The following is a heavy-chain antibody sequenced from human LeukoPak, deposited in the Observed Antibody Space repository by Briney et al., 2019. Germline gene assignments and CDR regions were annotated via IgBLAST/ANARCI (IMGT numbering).Heavy chain of an antibody. V-gene: IGHV1-2*04. CDR3: ARNVASSSWFSFDY. J-gene: IGHJ4*02. CDR2: INPNSGGT. CDR1: GGTFSSYA. Sequence: ASVKVSCKASGGTFSSYAISWVRQAPGQGLEWMGWINPNSGGTNYAQKFQGWATMTRDTSISTAYMELSRLRSDDTAVYYCARNVASSSWFSFDYWGQGTLVTVSS. D-gene: IGHD6-13*01.